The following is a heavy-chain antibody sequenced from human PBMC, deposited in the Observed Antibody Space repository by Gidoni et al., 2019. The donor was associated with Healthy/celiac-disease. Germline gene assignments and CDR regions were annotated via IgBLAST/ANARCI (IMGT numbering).Heavy chain of an antibody. CDR3: ARGGCTSCYTGYYYYGMDV. J-gene: IGHJ6*02. D-gene: IGHD2-2*02. V-gene: IGHV3-21*01. CDR2: MSSSSSYI. CDR1: VFTFRSYS. Sequence: EVQLVESGGGLVKPGGSLRLSCASSVFTFRSYSMHWVRQAPGKGLEWVSAMSSSSSYIYYADSVKGRFTISRDNAKNSLYLQMNSLRAEDTAVYYCARGGCTSCYTGYYYYGMDVWGQGTTVTVS.